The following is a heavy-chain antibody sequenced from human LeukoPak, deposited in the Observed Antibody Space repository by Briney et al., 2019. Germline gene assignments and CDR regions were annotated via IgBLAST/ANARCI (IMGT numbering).Heavy chain of an antibody. D-gene: IGHD5-18*01. CDR2: INPNSGGT. Sequence: ASVKVSCKASGYTFTGFYIHWVRQAPGQGLEWMGGINPNSGGTNIAQKFQGRVSMTRDTSISTAYMDLSRLTSDDTAIYYCASTESLGYLFDYWGQGTLVTVSS. V-gene: IGHV1-2*02. CDR3: ASTESLGYLFDY. CDR1: GYTFTGFY. J-gene: IGHJ4*02.